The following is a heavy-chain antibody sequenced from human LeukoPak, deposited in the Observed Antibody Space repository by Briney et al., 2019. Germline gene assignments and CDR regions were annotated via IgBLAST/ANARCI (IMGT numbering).Heavy chain of an antibody. J-gene: IGHJ5*02. D-gene: IGHD3-3*01. CDR1: GFTFSSCA. CDR3: ASGGWLLWGWFDP. Sequence: GGSLRLSCAASGFTFSSCAMHWVRQAPGKGLEWVAVISYDGSNKYYADSVKGRFTISRDNSKNTLYLQMNSLRAEDTAVYYCASGGWLLWGWFDPWGQGTLVTVSS. CDR2: ISYDGSNK. V-gene: IGHV3-30*04.